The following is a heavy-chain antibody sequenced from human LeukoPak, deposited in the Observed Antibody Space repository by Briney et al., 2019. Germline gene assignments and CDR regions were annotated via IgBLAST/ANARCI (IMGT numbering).Heavy chain of an antibody. CDR3: ARIGYCSSTSCYTIADP. V-gene: IGHV4-34*01. CDR2: INHSGST. CDR1: GGSFSDYY. D-gene: IGHD2-2*02. Sequence: SETLSLTCAVYGGSFSDYYWSWIRQPPGKGLEWIGEINHSGSTNYNPSLKSRVTISVDTSKNQFSLKLSSVTAADTAVYYCARIGYCSSTSCYTIADPWGQGTLVTVSS. J-gene: IGHJ5*02.